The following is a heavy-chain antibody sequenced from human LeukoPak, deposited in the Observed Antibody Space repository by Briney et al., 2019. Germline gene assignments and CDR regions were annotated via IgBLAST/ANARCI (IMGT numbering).Heavy chain of an antibody. D-gene: IGHD1-7*01. V-gene: IGHV5-51*01. J-gene: IGHJ4*02. CDR1: GYSFTTYW. CDR2: IYRGDSDI. Sequence: GQSLKISCEGSGYSFTTYWIGWVRQMPGKGLECMGIIYRGDSDIKYSPSFQGQVTISADKSISTAYLQWSSLKASDTAMYYCARQGRGTFDYWGQGTLVTVSS. CDR3: ARQGRGTFDY.